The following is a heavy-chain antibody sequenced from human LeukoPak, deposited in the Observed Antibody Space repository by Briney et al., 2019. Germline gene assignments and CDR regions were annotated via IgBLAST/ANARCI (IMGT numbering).Heavy chain of an antibody. CDR3: AAEEFQVSHAFDI. V-gene: IGHV3-30*02. J-gene: IGHJ3*02. CDR2: ISYDARNK. CDR1: GFTFNRHG. D-gene: IGHD3-10*01. Sequence: GGSLRLSCAASGFTFNRHGMHWLRQAPGKGLEWVAFISYDARNKYYGDSVKGRFTISRDNSKNKLYLQMSSLRTEDTAVYFCAAEEFQVSHAFDIWGQGIMVTVSS.